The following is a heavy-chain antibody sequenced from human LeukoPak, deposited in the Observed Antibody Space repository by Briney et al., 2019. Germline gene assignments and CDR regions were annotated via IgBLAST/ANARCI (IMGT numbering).Heavy chain of an antibody. D-gene: IGHD6-13*01. CDR3: AREQQLPPEGAFDI. Sequence: PSETLSLTCTVSGGSISSYYWSWIRQPAGKGLEWIGRIHTSGSTNYNPSLKSRVTMSVDTSKDQFSLKLSSVTAADTAVYYCAREQQLPPEGAFDIWGQGTMVTVSS. J-gene: IGHJ3*02. CDR2: IHTSGST. CDR1: GGSISSYY. V-gene: IGHV4-4*07.